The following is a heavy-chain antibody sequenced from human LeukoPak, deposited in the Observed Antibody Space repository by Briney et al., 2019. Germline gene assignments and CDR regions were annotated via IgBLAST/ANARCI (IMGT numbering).Heavy chain of an antibody. CDR1: GFTFSRYA. J-gene: IGHJ5*02. Sequence: GGSLRLSCAASGFTFSRYAMDWVRQGPGKGLVWVSRINRDGSDTTYADFVKGRFTISRDNAKNTLYLQMNSLSAEDTAVYYCVNEVGDYGDPWGQGTLVTVSS. CDR2: INRDGSDT. CDR3: VNEVGDYGDP. V-gene: IGHV3-74*01. D-gene: IGHD4/OR15-4a*01.